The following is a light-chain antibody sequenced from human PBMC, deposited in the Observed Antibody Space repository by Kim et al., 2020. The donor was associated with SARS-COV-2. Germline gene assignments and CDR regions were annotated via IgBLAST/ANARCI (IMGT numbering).Light chain of an antibody. CDR1: QNIDTD. CDR3: QQRNSWPPAVT. V-gene: IGKV3-11*01. CDR2: DAS. J-gene: IGKJ4*01. Sequence: SPGERATRSCRASQNIDTDLAWYQQRPGQAPRLLVYDASNRATGVPDRFSGSGSGTDFTLTISSLEPEDFSIYYCQQRNSWPPAVTFGGGTKLEI.